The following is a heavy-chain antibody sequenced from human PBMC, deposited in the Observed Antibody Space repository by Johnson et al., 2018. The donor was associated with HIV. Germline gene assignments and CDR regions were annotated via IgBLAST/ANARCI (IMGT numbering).Heavy chain of an antibody. J-gene: IGHJ3*02. Sequence: EQLVESGGGLVKPGGSLRLSCAASGFTFNNAWMNWVRQTPGKGLEWVGRIKSTTDGGTTDYAAPVNGRFTISRDDSRNTLYLQMNSLRAEDTAIYYCARADGSGSYFGFEIWGQGTMVTVSS. CDR3: ARADGSGSYFGFEI. D-gene: IGHD3-10*01. CDR1: GFTFNNAW. V-gene: IGHV3-15*07. CDR2: IKSTTDGGTT.